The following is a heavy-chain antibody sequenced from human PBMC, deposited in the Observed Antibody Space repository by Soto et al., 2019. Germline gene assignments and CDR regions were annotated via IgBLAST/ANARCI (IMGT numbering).Heavy chain of an antibody. CDR1: GYIFDNYW. CDR2: IYPGDSDR. CDR3: VRYRSRDYYYGMDV. V-gene: IGHV5-51*01. D-gene: IGHD1-26*01. J-gene: IGHJ6*02. Sequence: GESLKISCNGSGYIFDNYWIGWVRQMPGKGLEWMAIIYPGDSDRRYSPSFQGQVTISADQSISTAYLQWSSLKASDTANYYCVRYRSRDYYYGMDVWGQGTTVTVSS.